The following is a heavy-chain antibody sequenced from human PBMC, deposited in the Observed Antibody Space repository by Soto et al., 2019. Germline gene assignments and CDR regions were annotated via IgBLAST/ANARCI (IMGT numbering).Heavy chain of an antibody. J-gene: IGHJ6*03. CDR1: GFTFSDHY. CDR2: TRNKANSYTT. D-gene: IGHD5-18*01. CDR3: ARASRKYSYGPRGLFNYYYYYMDV. Sequence: PGGSLRLSCAASGFTFSDHYMDWVRQAPGKGLEWVGRTRNKANSYTTEYAASVKGRFTISRDDSKNSLYLQMNSLKTEDTAVYYCARASRKYSYGPRGLFNYYYYYMDVWGKGTTVTVSS. V-gene: IGHV3-72*01.